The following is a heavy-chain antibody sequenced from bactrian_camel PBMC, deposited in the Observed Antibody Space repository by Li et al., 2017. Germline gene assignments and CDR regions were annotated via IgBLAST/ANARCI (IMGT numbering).Heavy chain of an antibody. Sequence: DVQLVESGGGSVQAGGSLRLPCVYSTYTASSYCMGWLRQAPGNGREGVAAIYTGGDSAYYADSVKGRFTISQDNAKNTLYLQVNSLKPEDTAMYYCAASNRWSGGYCFNLNQAKFDYWDQGTQVTVS. D-gene: IGHD2*01. J-gene: IGHJ4*01. CDR3: AASNRWSGGYCFNLNQAKFDY. CDR1: TYTASSYC. CDR2: IYTGGDSA. V-gene: IGHV3S31*01.